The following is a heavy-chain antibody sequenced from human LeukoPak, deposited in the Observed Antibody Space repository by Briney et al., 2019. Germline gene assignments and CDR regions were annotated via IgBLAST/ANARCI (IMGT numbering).Heavy chain of an antibody. Sequence: GGSLRLSCAASGFTVSSNYTSWVRQAPGKGLEWVAVISYDGSNKYYADSVKGRFTISRDNSKNTLYLQMNSLRAEDTAVYYCAVVGARRSADWFDPWGQGTLVTVSS. J-gene: IGHJ5*02. V-gene: IGHV3-30-3*01. D-gene: IGHD1-26*01. CDR1: GFTVSSNY. CDR2: ISYDGSNK. CDR3: AVVGARRSADWFDP.